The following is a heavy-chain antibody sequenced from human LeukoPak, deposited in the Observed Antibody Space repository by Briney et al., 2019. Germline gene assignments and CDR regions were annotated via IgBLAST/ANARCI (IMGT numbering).Heavy chain of an antibody. Sequence: PSETLSLTCTVSGASISSTIYYWGWIRQPPGKGLEWIGSVFYSENTYYNPSLKRRVTISVDTSKNQFSLNLNSVTAADTAVYFCASGPWVTPFDYWGQGTLVPVSS. V-gene: IGHV4-39*07. J-gene: IGHJ4*02. CDR1: GASISSTIYY. D-gene: IGHD2-21*02. CDR3: ASGPWVTPFDY. CDR2: VFYSENT.